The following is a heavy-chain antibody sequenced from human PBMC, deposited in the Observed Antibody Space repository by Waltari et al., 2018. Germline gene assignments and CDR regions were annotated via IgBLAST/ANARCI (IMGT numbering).Heavy chain of an antibody. J-gene: IGHJ4*02. V-gene: IGHV4-39*01. D-gene: IGHD3-22*01. CDR3: ARTYYYDSSGYSLFDY. CDR1: GGSISSSSYY. Sequence: QLQLQESGPGLVKPSETLSLTCTVSGGSISSSSYYWGWLRPPPGKGLEWIGSIYSSGSTYYNPSLKSRVTISVDTSKNQFSLKLSSVTAADTAVYYCARTYYYDSSGYSLFDYWGQGTLVTVSS. CDR2: IYSSGST.